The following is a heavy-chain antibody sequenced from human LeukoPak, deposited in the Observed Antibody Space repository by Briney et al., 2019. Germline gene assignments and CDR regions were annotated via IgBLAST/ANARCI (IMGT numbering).Heavy chain of an antibody. D-gene: IGHD5-12*01. CDR3: ARDSVATPFDY. CDR1: GFTFSSYE. J-gene: IGHJ4*02. V-gene: IGHV3-48*03. Sequence: GGSLRLSCAASGFTFSSYEMNWVRQAPRKGLEWVSYISSSGSTIYYADSVKGRFTISRDNAKNSLYLQMNSLRAEDTAVYYCARDSVATPFDYWGQGTLVTVSS. CDR2: ISSSGSTI.